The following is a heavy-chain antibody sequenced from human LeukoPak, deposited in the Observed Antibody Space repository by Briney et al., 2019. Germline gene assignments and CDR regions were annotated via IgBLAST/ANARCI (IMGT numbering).Heavy chain of an antibody. CDR2: INTDGNST. Sequence: GGSLRLSCAASGFTFSSYWMHWVRQAPGKGLVWVSRINTDGNSTSYADSVRGRLTISRDNAKNTLYLQMNSLRAEDTAVYYCVRDGFAFDIWGQGTMVTVSS. V-gene: IGHV3-74*01. CDR3: VRDGFAFDI. CDR1: GFTFSSYW. D-gene: IGHD2-2*03. J-gene: IGHJ3*02.